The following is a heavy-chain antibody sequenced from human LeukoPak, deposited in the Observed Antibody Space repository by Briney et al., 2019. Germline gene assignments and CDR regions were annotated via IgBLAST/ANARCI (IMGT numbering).Heavy chain of an antibody. J-gene: IGHJ4*02. CDR2: ISGSGGST. Sequence: GGSLRLSCAASGFTFSNYAMSWVRQAPGKGLEWVSAISGSGGSTSYADSVKGRFTISRDNSKNSLYLQMNSLRAEDTAVYYCAKDGSSKDIVASTAMAHFDYWGQGTLVTVSS. D-gene: IGHD5-18*01. CDR3: AKDGSSKDIVASTAMAHFDY. CDR1: GFTFSNYA. V-gene: IGHV3-23*01.